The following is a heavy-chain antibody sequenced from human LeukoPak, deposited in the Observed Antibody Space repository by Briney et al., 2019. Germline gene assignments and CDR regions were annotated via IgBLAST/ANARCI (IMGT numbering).Heavy chain of an antibody. J-gene: IGHJ4*02. Sequence: PGGSLRLSCAASGFTFRTYAMHWVRQAPGKGLEYVSGISINGGSTRYGNSVKGRFTISRDNSKNTLYLQMGSLRAEDMAVYYCARDSASEDYDILTGSYYFDHWGQGTLVTVSS. CDR3: ARDSASEDYDILTGSYYFDH. D-gene: IGHD3-9*01. V-gene: IGHV3-64*01. CDR2: ISINGGST. CDR1: GFTFRTYA.